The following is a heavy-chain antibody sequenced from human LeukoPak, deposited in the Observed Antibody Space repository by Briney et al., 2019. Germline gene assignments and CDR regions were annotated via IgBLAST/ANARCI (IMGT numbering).Heavy chain of an antibody. V-gene: IGHV4-30-4*01. Sequence: SQTLSLTCTVSGGSISTGGYYWSWIRQPPGKGLEWIGYTSNSGGTYYNPSLKGRVSMSVDTSKSQFSLKMSSVTAADTAVYYCASTSKYIGSGRDDSFDIWGQGSMVTVSS. D-gene: IGHD3-10*01. CDR3: ASTSKYIGSGRDDSFDI. CDR1: GGSISTGGYY. J-gene: IGHJ3*02. CDR2: TSNSGGT.